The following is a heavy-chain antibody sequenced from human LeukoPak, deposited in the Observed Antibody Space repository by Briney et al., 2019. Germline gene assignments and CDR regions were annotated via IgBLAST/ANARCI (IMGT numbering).Heavy chain of an antibody. Sequence: GGSLRLSCAASGFTVSSNYMSWVRQAPGKGLEWVSAISGSGGSTYYADSVEGRFTISRDNSKNTLYLQMNSLRAEDTAVYYCAKVAKYSSSWYWGQGTLVTVSS. J-gene: IGHJ4*02. D-gene: IGHD6-13*01. CDR3: AKVAKYSSSWY. V-gene: IGHV3-23*01. CDR2: ISGSGGST. CDR1: GFTVSSNY.